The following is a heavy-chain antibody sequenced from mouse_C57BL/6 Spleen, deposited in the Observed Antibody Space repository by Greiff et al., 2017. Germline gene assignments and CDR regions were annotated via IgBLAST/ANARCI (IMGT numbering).Heavy chain of an antibody. CDR2: ISSGSSTI. CDR1: GYTFSDYG. CDR3: ARRDCRSNTFDY. D-gene: IGHD2-5*01. J-gene: IGHJ2*01. Sequence: DVQLEESGGGLVKPGGSLKLSCAASGYTFSDYGMHWVRQGPGQGLEWVAYISSGSSTIYYADTVKGRSTMSRDNATNTLFLQMTSLRSEDTAMSYCARRDCRSNTFDYWGQGTTLTVSS. V-gene: IGHV5-17*01.